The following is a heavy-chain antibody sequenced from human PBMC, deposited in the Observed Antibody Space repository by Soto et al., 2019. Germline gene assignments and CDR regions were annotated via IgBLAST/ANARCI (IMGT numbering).Heavy chain of an antibody. CDR3: ARQQLRLLRGAFDI. CDR2: IYYSGST. Sequence: PSETLSLTCTVSGGSISSSSYYWGWIRQPPGKGLEWIGSIYYSGSTYYNPSLKSRVTISVDTSKNQFSLKLSSVTAADTAVYYCARQQLRLLRGAFDIWGQGXMVTV. V-gene: IGHV4-39*01. CDR1: GGSISSSSYY. J-gene: IGHJ3*02. D-gene: IGHD6-25*01.